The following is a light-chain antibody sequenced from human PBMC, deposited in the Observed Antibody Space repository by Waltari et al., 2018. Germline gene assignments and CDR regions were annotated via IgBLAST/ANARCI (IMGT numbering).Light chain of an antibody. J-gene: IGLJ3*02. V-gene: IGLV2-23*01. CDR2: EGS. Sequence: QSALTQPASMSGSPGQSITISCTSTTTDFVSWYQHLPGKAPRLLIYEGSKRPSGLSGRFSGSQSGNTASLTISGLEFDDQATYYCCSSSGGGTWVFGGRTELAVL. CDR1: TTDF. CDR3: CSSSGGGTWV.